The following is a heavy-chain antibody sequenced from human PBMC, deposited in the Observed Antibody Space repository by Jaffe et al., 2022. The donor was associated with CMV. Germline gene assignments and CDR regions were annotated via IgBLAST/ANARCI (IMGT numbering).Heavy chain of an antibody. CDR3: AVTMIVVVPEPNWYFDL. V-gene: IGHV1-69*09. CDR2: IIPILGIA. Sequence: QVQLVQSGAEVKKPGSSVKVSCKASGGTFSSYAISWVRQAPGQGLEWMGRIIPILGIANYAQKFQGRVTITADKSTSTAYMELSSLRSEDTAVYYCAVTMIVVVPEPNWYFDLWGRGTLVTVSS. CDR1: GGTFSSYA. D-gene: IGHD3-22*01. J-gene: IGHJ2*01.